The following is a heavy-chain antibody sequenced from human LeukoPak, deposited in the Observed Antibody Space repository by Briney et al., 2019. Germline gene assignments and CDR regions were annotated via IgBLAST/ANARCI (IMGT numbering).Heavy chain of an antibody. CDR2: INPNSGVT. Sequence: ASVKVSCKASGYTLTDSHMHWVRQAPGQGLEWLAWINPNSGVTNYAQKFQGRVTVTRDTSISTAYMELSGLTSDDTAVYYCATEEQYRNYFDHWGQGTLVTVSA. CDR1: GYTLTDSH. CDR3: ATEEQYRNYFDH. J-gene: IGHJ4*02. V-gene: IGHV1-2*02. D-gene: IGHD1-26*01.